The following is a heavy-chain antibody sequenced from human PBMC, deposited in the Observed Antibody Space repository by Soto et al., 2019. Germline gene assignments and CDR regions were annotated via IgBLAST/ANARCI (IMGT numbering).Heavy chain of an antibody. V-gene: IGHV3-23*01. J-gene: IGHJ4*02. CDR3: AGRGEVEVTGFVY. Sequence: GGSLRLSCAASGFTPSKFWMHWVRQAPGKGLVWVSRISGSGGSSYHADSVRGRITISRDNSKNTLFLQMNNLRAEDTAIYYCAGRGEVEVTGFVYWGQGTMVTVSS. CDR2: ISGSGGSS. D-gene: IGHD3-22*01. CDR1: GFTPSKFW.